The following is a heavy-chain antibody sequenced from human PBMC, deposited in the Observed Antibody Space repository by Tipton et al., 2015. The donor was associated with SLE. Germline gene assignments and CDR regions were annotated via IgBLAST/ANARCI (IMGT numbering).Heavy chain of an antibody. CDR3: AKDPDYYDSR. V-gene: IGHV3-30*18. D-gene: IGHD3-22*01. J-gene: IGHJ4*02. CDR1: GFTFSSYG. CDR2: ISYDGSNK. Sequence: RSLRLSCAASGFTFSSYGMHWVRQAPGKGLEWVAVISYDGSNKYYADSVKGRFTISRDNSKNTLYLQMNSLRAEDTAVYYCAKDPDYYDSRWGQGTLVTVSS.